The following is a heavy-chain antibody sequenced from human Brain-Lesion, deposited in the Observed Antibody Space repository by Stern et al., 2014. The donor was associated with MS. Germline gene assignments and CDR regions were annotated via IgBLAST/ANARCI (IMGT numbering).Heavy chain of an antibody. D-gene: IGHD3-3*01. J-gene: IGHJ4*02. Sequence: QVQLVEFGPGLVKPSQTLSLTCTVSGGSVSSGSRYWSWIRPHPGKGLEWIGYISYSGNTYYSPSLQSRLTISMDTSKNQFSLKLRSVTAADTAIYYCARVTEFLRFFYPDYWGQGTLVTVSS. CDR1: GGSVSSGSRY. CDR2: ISYSGNT. CDR3: ARVTEFLRFFYPDY. V-gene: IGHV4-31*03.